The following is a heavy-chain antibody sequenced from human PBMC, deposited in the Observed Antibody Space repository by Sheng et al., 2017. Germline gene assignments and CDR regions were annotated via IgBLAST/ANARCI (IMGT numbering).Heavy chain of an antibody. CDR1: GYSISSGYY. V-gene: IGHV4-38-2*02. J-gene: IGHJ4*02. Sequence: QVQLQESGPGLVKPSETLSLTCAVSGYSISSGYYWGWIRQPPGKGLEWIGSIYHSGSTYYNPSLKSRVTISVDTSKNQFSLKLSSVTAADTAVYYCARDWIAAAGTRPYYFDYWGQGTLVTVSS. D-gene: IGHD6-13*01. CDR2: IYHSGST. CDR3: ARDWIAAAGTRPYYFDY.